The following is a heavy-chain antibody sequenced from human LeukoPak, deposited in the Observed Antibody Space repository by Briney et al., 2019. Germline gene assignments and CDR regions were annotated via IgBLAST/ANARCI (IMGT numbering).Heavy chain of an antibody. D-gene: IGHD2-2*01. J-gene: IGHJ6*03. CDR3: ARFSRSGYYMDV. Sequence: SETLSLTCTVSGGSISSSSYYWGWIRQPPGKGLEWIGSIYYSGSTYYNPSLKSRVTISVDTSKNQFSLKLSSVTAADTAVYYCARFSRSGYYMDVWGKGTTVTVSS. V-gene: IGHV4-39*07. CDR2: IYYSGST. CDR1: GGSISSSSYY.